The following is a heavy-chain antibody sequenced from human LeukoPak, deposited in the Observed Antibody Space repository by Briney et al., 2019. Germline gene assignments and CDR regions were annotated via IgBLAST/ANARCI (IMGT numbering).Heavy chain of an antibody. CDR1: GYTFTSYG. CDR2: ISAYNGNT. V-gene: IGHV1-18*01. D-gene: IGHD6-19*01. J-gene: IGHJ4*02. CDR3: ASQRYSSGWYNEGDY. Sequence: GASVTVSCKASGYTFTSYGISWVRQAPGQGLEWMGWISAYNGNTNYAQKLQGRVTMTTDTPTSTAYMELRSLRSDDTAVYYCASQRYSSGWYNEGDYWGQGTLVTVSS.